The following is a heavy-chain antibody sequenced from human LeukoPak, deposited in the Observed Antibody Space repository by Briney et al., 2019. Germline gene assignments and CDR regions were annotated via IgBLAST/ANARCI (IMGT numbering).Heavy chain of an antibody. Sequence: ASVKVSCKASGYTFTNYDINWVRQAAGQGLEWMGWMNPNSGNTGYAQKLQGRVTMTRDTSISTAYMELSNLRSEDTAVYYCARNIPFVRKTVRSNWFDPWGQGTLVTVSS. J-gene: IGHJ5*02. V-gene: IGHV1-8*01. D-gene: IGHD2-2*02. CDR2: MNPNSGNT. CDR1: GYTFTNYD. CDR3: ARNIPFVRKTVRSNWFDP.